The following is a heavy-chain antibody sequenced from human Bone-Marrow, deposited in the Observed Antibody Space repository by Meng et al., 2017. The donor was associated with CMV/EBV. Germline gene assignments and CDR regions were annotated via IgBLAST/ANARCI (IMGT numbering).Heavy chain of an antibody. J-gene: IGHJ4*02. Sequence: GESLKISCAASGFTVSDHYMDWVRQAPGKGLEWVGRTRNKADGETTDYAASVKGRFTISRDDSKNSLYLQMNSLKTEDTAVYYCARDRHCSSPTCYTGFDYWGQRTLVTVSS. V-gene: IGHV3-72*01. D-gene: IGHD2-2*02. CDR3: ARDRHCSSPTCYTGFDY. CDR1: GFTVSDHY. CDR2: TRNKADGETT.